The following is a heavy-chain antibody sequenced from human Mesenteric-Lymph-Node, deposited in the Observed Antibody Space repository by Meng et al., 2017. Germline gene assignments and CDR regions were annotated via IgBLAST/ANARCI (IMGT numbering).Heavy chain of an antibody. CDR1: GFSLSTSGVG. Sequence: QITLKVSCPTLVKPTQTLTLTCTFSGFSLSTSGVGVGWIRQPPGKALEWLALIYWNDDKRYSPSLKSRLTITKDTSKNQVVLTMTNMDPVDTATYYCAHRRRQWLFDYWGQGTLVTVSS. V-gene: IGHV2-5*01. CDR3: AHRRRQWLFDY. D-gene: IGHD6-19*01. CDR2: IYWNDDK. J-gene: IGHJ4*02.